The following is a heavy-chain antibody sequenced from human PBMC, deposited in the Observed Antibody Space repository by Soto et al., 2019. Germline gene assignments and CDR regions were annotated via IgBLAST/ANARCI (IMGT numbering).Heavy chain of an antibody. Sequence: QVQLVQSGAEVKKPGASVKVSCKASGYTFTSYAMHWVRQAPGQRLEWMGWINAGNGNTKYSQKFQGRVTITRDTSASTAYMELSSLRSEDTAVYYCARDGAMVRGVISWFDPWGQGTLVTVSS. D-gene: IGHD3-10*01. J-gene: IGHJ5*02. CDR2: INAGNGNT. V-gene: IGHV1-3*01. CDR1: GYTFTSYA. CDR3: ARDGAMVRGVISWFDP.